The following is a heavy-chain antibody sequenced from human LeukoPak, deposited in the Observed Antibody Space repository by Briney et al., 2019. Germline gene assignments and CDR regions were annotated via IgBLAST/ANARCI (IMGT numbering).Heavy chain of an antibody. CDR1: GYSFTSYW. CDR3: ARQQSTAVAGTGWYYYYGMDV. V-gene: IGHV5-10-1*01. CDR2: IDPSDSYT. Sequence: GESLKISCKGSGYSFTSYWISWVRQMPGKGLEWMGRIDPSDSYTNYSPSFQGHVTISADKSISTAYLQWSSLKASDTAMYYCARQQSTAVAGTGWYYYYGMDVWGQGTTVTVSS. D-gene: IGHD6-19*01. J-gene: IGHJ6*02.